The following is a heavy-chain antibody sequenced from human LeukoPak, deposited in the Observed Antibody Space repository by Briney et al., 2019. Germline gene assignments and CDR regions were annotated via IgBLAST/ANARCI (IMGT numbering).Heavy chain of an antibody. Sequence: SETLSLTCTVSGGSISSYYWTWIRQPPGKGLEWIGYIHSSGITIYNPSLTGRVTISVDTSKNQFYLNLRSVTAADTAVYFCARLYSTGPRAFDTWGQGTMVTVSS. V-gene: IGHV4-59*01. CDR2: IHSSGIT. J-gene: IGHJ3*02. D-gene: IGHD2-8*02. CDR3: ARLYSTGPRAFDT. CDR1: GGSISSYY.